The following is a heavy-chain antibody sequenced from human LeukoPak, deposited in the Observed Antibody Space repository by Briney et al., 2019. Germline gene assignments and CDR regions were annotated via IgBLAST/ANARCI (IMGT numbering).Heavy chain of an antibody. Sequence: PGGSLRLSCAASGFTFSSYWMSWVRQAPGKGLEWVANIKQDGSEKYYVDSVKGRFTISRDNAKNSLYLQMNSLRAEDTAVYYCARDYTYYDILTGYPYWYFDLWGRGTLVTVS. V-gene: IGHV3-7*01. D-gene: IGHD3-9*01. CDR1: GFTFSSYW. CDR3: ARDYTYYDILTGYPYWYFDL. CDR2: IKQDGSEK. J-gene: IGHJ2*01.